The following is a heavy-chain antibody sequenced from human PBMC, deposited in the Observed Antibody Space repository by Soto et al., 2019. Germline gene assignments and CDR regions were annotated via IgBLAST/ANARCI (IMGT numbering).Heavy chain of an antibody. Sequence: QVQLQESGPGLVKPSQTLSLTCTVSGGSISSGGYYWSWIRQHPGKGLEWIGYIYYSGSTYYNPSPKRRVTISVDTSKNQFSLKLSSVTAADTAVYYCARSYGSGSYYSHPIDYWGQGTLVTVSS. CDR1: GGSISSGGYY. V-gene: IGHV4-31*03. CDR3: ARSYGSGSYYSHPIDY. J-gene: IGHJ4*02. CDR2: IYYSGST. D-gene: IGHD3-10*01.